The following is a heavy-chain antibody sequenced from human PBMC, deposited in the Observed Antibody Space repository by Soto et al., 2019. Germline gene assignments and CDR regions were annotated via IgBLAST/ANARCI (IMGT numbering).Heavy chain of an antibody. CDR3: ARARADSQASSSWYNFDY. CDR1: GFTFSSYG. V-gene: IGHV3-33*01. D-gene: IGHD6-13*01. J-gene: IGHJ4*02. CDR2: IWYDGSNK. Sequence: PGGSLRLSCAASGFTFSSYGMHWVRQAPGKGLEWVAVIWYDGSNKYYADSVKGRFTISRDNSKNTLYLQMNSLRAEDTAVCYCARARADSQASSSWYNFDYWGQGTLATVSS.